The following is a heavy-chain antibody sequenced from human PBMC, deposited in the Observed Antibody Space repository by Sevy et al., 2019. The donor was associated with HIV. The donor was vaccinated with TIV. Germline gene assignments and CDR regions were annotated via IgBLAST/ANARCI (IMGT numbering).Heavy chain of an antibody. CDR1: GFTFSSYA. V-gene: IGHV3-30-3*01. CDR3: ARGLIVGAHFDY. Sequence: GGSLRLSCAASGFTFSSYAMHWVRQAPGKGLEWVAVISYDGSNKYYADSVKGRFTISRDNSKNTLYLQMNSLRAEDTAVYYCARGLIVGAHFDYWGQGTLVTVSS. D-gene: IGHD1-26*01. CDR2: ISYDGSNK. J-gene: IGHJ4*02.